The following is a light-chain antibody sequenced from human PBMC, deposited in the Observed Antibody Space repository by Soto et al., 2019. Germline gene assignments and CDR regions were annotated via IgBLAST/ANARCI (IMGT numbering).Light chain of an antibody. Sequence: QTVVTQEPSFSVSPGRTVTLTCGLSSGSVSTSYYPNWYQQTPGQAPRTLIYSTNTRSSGVPDRFSGSILGNKAALTITGAQADDESDYYCVLYMGSGVWVFGGGTKVTVL. CDR2: STN. V-gene: IGLV8-61*01. CDR1: SGSVSTSYY. J-gene: IGLJ3*02. CDR3: VLYMGSGVWV.